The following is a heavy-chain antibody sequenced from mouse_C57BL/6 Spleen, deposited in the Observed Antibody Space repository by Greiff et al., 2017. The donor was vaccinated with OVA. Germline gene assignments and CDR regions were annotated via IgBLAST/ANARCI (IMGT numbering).Heavy chain of an antibody. J-gene: IGHJ2*01. CDR3: ASPHYYGSSYFDY. V-gene: IGHV1-82*01. CDR1: GYAFSSSW. Sequence: VQLQQSGPELVKPGASVKISCKASGYAFSSSWMNWVKQRPGKGLEWIGRIYPGDGDTNYNGKFKGKATLTADKSSSTAYMQLSSLTSEDSAVYFCASPHYYGSSYFDYWGQGTTLTVSS. CDR2: IYPGDGDT. D-gene: IGHD1-1*01.